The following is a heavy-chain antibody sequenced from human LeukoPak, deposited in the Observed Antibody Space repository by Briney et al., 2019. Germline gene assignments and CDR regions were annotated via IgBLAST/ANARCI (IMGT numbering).Heavy chain of an antibody. V-gene: IGHV4-59*01. J-gene: IGHJ6*03. CDR1: GGSISSYY. CDR2: IYYSGST. Sequence: SETLSLTCTVSGGSISSYYWSWIRQPPGKGREWIGYIYYSGSTNYNPSLKSQVTISVDTSKNQFSLKLSSVTAADTAVYYCARGITIFGVVTRPHYYYYYMDVWGKGTTVTVSS. D-gene: IGHD3-3*01. CDR3: ARGITIFGVVTRPHYYYYYMDV.